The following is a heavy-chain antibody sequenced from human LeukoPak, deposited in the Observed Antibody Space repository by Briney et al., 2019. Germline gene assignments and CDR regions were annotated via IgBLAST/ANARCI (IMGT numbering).Heavy chain of an antibody. Sequence: GGSLRLSCAASGFTFNSYWMSWVRQAPEKGLEWLANIRQDASDKQYVDSVKGRFTISRDNAKNSLYLQMNSLSAEDTAVYYCARHSRGSPIDDWGQGTLVTVSS. V-gene: IGHV3-7*01. CDR2: IRQDASDK. CDR1: GFTFNSYW. CDR3: ARHSRGSPIDD. J-gene: IGHJ4*02. D-gene: IGHD2-15*01.